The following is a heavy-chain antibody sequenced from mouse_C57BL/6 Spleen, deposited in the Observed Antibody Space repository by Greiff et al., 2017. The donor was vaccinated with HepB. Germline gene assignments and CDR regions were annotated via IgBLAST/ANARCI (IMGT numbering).Heavy chain of an antibody. CDR2: ISSGGDYI. CDR3: TRGDDYDVWFAY. CDR1: GFTFSSYA. Sequence: EVKLVESGEGLVKPGGSLKLSCAASGFTFSSYAMSWVRQTPEKRLEWVAYISSGGDYIYYADTVKGRFTISRDNARNTLYLQMSSLKSEDTAMYYCTRGDDYDVWFAYWGQGTLVTVSA. D-gene: IGHD2-4*01. J-gene: IGHJ3*01. V-gene: IGHV5-9-1*02.